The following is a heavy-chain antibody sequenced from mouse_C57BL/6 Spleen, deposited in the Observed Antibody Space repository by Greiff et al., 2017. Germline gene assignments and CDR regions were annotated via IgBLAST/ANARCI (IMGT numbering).Heavy chain of an antibody. J-gene: IGHJ4*01. Sequence: QVHVKQPGAELVKPGASVKLSCKASGYTFTSYWMHWVKQRPGRGLEWTGRIDPNSGGTKYNEKFKSKATLTVDKPSSTAYMQLSSLTSEDSAVYYCARSAQALYAVDYWGQGASVTVSS. D-gene: IGHD3-2*02. V-gene: IGHV1-72*01. CDR1: GYTFTSYW. CDR3: ARSAQALYAVDY. CDR2: IDPNSGGT.